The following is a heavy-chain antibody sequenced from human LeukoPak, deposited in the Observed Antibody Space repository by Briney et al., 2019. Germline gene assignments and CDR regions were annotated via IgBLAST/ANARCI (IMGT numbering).Heavy chain of an antibody. V-gene: IGHV3-33*05. CDR2: ISYDGSNK. D-gene: IGHD6-13*01. CDR3: AVRYSGSWYLFDY. J-gene: IGHJ4*02. Sequence: GGSLRLSCAASGFTFSSYGMHWVRQAPGKGLEWVAVISYDGSNKYYADSVKGRFTVSRDIAKNTLFLQMNSLRAEDTAVYYYAVRYSGSWYLFDYWGQGTLVTVSS. CDR1: GFTFSSYG.